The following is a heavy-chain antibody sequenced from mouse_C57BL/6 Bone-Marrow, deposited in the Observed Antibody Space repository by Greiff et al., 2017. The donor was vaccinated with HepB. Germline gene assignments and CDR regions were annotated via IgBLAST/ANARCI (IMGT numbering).Heavy chain of an antibody. V-gene: IGHV1-7*01. J-gene: IGHJ4*01. CDR1: GYTFTSYW. CDR3: AREVWPGGAMDY. D-gene: IGHD2-10*02. Sequence: QVQLKESGAELAKPGASVKLSCKASGYTFTSYWMHWVKQRPGQGLEWIGYINPSSGYTKYNQKFKDKATLTADKSSRTAYMQLSSLTYEDSAVYYCAREVWPGGAMDYWGQGTSVTVSS. CDR2: INPSSGYT.